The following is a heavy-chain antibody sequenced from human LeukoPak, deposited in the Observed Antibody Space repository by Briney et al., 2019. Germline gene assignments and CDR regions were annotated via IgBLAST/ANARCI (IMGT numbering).Heavy chain of an antibody. D-gene: IGHD1-1*01. CDR1: GFSFSSYV. CDR3: AKRVSGTMFY. V-gene: IGHV3-23*01. CDR2: ISGSGATT. Sequence: GGSLSLSCAASGFSFSSYVMSWVRQAPGKGLEWVSAISGSGATTYYADSVKGRFTISRDNSKNTLYLHMNSLRAEDTDVYDCAKRVSGTMFYWGQGTLVTVSS. J-gene: IGHJ4*02.